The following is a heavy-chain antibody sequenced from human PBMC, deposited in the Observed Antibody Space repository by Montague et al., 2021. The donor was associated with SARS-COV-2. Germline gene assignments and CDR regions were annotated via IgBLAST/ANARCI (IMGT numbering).Heavy chain of an antibody. CDR1: GGSLSSFY. V-gene: IGHV4-59*01. CDR3: SRVAELDVFSVYYYGLDV. D-gene: IGHD5/OR15-5a*01. Sequence: SETLSLTCSVSGGSLSSFYWSCIRQPPGKGLEYIVYIHYSGSTNFNPSLNSRVSISLDTSKNQFSPNWRAVTTADTAVYFCSRVAELDVFSVYYYGLDVWGQGTTVTVSS. CDR2: IHYSGST. J-gene: IGHJ6*02.